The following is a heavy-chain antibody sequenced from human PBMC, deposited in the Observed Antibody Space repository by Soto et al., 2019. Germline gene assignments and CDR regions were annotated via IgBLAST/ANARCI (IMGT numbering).Heavy chain of an antibody. J-gene: IGHJ6*02. CDR3: ARDQGADPLTKYYYYYGMDV. CDR2: INPNSGGT. V-gene: IGHV1-2*04. CDR1: GYTFTGYY. D-gene: IGHD1-1*01. Sequence: ASVKVSCKASGYTFTGYYMHWVRQAPGQGLEWMGWINPNSGGTNYAQKFQGWVTMTRDTSISTAYMELSRLRSDDTAVYYCARDQGADPLTKYYYYYGMDVWGQGTTVTVSS.